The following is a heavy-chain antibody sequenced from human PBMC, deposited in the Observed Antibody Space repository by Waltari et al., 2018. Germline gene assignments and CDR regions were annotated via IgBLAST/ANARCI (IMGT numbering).Heavy chain of an antibody. CDR3: ARVGARTMVRGVPGAFDI. J-gene: IGHJ3*02. D-gene: IGHD3-10*01. CDR2: ISSSGSTI. V-gene: IGHV3-48*03. CDR1: GFTFSSYE. Sequence: EVQLVESGGGLVQPGGSLRLSCAASGFTFSSYEMNWVRQAPGKGLEWVSYISSSGSTIYYADSVKGRFTISRDNAKNSLYLQMNSLRAEDTAVYYCARVGARTMVRGVPGAFDIWGQGTMVTVSS.